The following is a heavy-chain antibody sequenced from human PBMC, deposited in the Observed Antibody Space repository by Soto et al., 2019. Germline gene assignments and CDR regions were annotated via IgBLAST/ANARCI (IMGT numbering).Heavy chain of an antibody. CDR2: VSKSDYT. CDR3: TREDSIIIPAVADF. V-gene: IGHV3-21*01. Sequence: GGSLRLSCAVSGFTFTNYGFNWVRQAPGKGLEWVSSVSKSDYTYYSDSVKGRFTISRDNAKNSVSLQMNNLRAEDTAVYYCTREDSIIIPAVADFWGQGTLVTVSS. J-gene: IGHJ4*02. CDR1: GFTFTNYG. D-gene: IGHD6-19*01.